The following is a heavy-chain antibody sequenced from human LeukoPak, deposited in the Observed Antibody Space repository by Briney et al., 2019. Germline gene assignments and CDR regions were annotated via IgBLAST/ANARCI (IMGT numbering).Heavy chain of an antibody. CDR1: GYSISSGYY. V-gene: IGHV4-38-2*02. CDR2: IYQSGTT. J-gene: IGHJ4*02. CDR3: ARDDYYYGSGSGFEY. Sequence: SETLSLTCTVSGYSISSGYYWDWIRQPPGKGLEWIGGIYQSGTTYYNPSLRSRVTISVDTSKNQFSLKLSFVTAADTAVYYCARDDYYYGSGSGFEYWGQGTPVTVSS. D-gene: IGHD3-10*01.